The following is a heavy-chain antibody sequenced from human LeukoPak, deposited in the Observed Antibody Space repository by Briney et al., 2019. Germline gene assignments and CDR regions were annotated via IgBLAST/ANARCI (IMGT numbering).Heavy chain of an antibody. CDR1: GGSISSSSYY. Sequence: PSETLSLTCTVSGGSISSSSYYWGWIRQPPGKGLEWIGSIYYSGSTYYNPSLKSRVTISVDTSKNQFSLKPSSVTAADTAVYYCARRPNWFDPWGQGTLVTVSS. V-gene: IGHV4-39*01. J-gene: IGHJ5*02. CDR3: ARRPNWFDP. CDR2: IYYSGST.